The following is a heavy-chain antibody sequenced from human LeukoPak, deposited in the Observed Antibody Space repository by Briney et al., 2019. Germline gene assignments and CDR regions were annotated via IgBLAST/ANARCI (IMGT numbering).Heavy chain of an antibody. D-gene: IGHD2-15*01. CDR3: AGLGGYCSGGSCNYYYYMDV. J-gene: IGHJ6*03. V-gene: IGHV4-39*01. Sequence: SETLSLTCTVSGGSISSSSYYWGWIRQPPGKGLEWIGSIYYSGSTYYNPSLKSRVTISVDTSKNQFSLKLSSVTAADTAVYYCAGLGGYCSGGSCNYYYYMDVWGKGTTVTVSS. CDR1: GGSISSSSYY. CDR2: IYYSGST.